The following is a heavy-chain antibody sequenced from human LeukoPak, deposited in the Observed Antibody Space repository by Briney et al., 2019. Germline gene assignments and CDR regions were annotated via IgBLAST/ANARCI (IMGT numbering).Heavy chain of an antibody. D-gene: IGHD3-10*01. Sequence: GGSLRLSCAASGFIFSSYSMNWVRQAPGKGLEWISYIGSSTTTVYYADSVKGRFTISRDNVKNSLYLQMNSLRAEDTAVYYCASSRGSVGPTPFDYWGQGTLVTVSS. V-gene: IGHV3-48*01. CDR1: GFIFSSYS. CDR3: ASSRGSVGPTPFDY. CDR2: IGSSTTTV. J-gene: IGHJ4*02.